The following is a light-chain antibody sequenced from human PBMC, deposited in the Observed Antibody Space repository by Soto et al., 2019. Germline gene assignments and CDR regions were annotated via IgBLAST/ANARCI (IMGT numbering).Light chain of an antibody. CDR3: ETWDGSLAAGV. J-gene: IGLJ3*02. Sequence: QSALTQPASVSGSPGQSITISCTGTSGDIGSYNRVSWYQQHPGKAPKLIIYEVTDRPSGVSNRFSGSKSGNTASLTITGLQTGDAADYYCETWDGSLAAGVFGGGTKLTVL. CDR2: EVT. CDR1: SGDIGSYNR. V-gene: IGLV2-14*01.